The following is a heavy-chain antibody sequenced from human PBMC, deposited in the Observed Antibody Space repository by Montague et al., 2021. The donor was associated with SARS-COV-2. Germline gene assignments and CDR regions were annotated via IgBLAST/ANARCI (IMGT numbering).Heavy chain of an antibody. V-gene: IGHV4-31*03. J-gene: IGHJ3*02. Sequence: TLSLTCTVSGGSISSGGYYWSWIRQHPGKGLEWIGYIYYSGSTYYNPSLKSRVTISVDTSKNQFFLKLCSVTAADTAVYYCARDPRYDSSGYYLGSAFDIWGQGTMVTVSS. CDR2: IYYSGST. CDR1: GGSISSGGYY. CDR3: ARDPRYDSSGYYLGSAFDI. D-gene: IGHD3-22*01.